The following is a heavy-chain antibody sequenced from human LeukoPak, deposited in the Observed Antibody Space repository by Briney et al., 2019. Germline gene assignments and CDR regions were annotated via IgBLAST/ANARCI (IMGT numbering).Heavy chain of an antibody. V-gene: IGHV2-70*11. D-gene: IGHD5-18*01. Sequence: SGPTLVNPTQTLTLTCTFSGFSLSTSGMCVSWIRQPPGKALEWLARIDWDDDKYYSTSLKTRLTISKDTSKNQVVLTMTNMDPVDTATYYCARAGYSYGQGVFDYWGQGTLVTVSS. CDR2: IDWDDDK. CDR1: GFSLSTSGMC. CDR3: ARAGYSYGQGVFDY. J-gene: IGHJ4*02.